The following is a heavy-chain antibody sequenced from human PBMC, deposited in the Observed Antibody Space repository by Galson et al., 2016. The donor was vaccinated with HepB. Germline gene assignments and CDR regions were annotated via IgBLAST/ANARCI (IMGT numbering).Heavy chain of an antibody. CDR2: IAYDGSSP. D-gene: IGHD6-6*01. Sequence: SLRLSCAASGFTFSRCAIHWVRQAPGKGLEWVALIAYDGSSPYYRDSVKGRFTISRDNSKNTVYLRMNSRRVEDTAMYYWARDPCRSSTRAFDTWGQGTMVTVSS. CDR1: GFTFSRCA. V-gene: IGHV3-30*04. J-gene: IGHJ3*02. CDR3: ARDPCRSSTRAFDT.